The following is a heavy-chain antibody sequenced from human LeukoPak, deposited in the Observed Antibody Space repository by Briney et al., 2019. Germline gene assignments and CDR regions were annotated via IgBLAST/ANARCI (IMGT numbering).Heavy chain of an antibody. CDR1: GFTFSSYG. V-gene: IGHV3-33*01. J-gene: IGHJ3*02. CDR2: VWYDGSNK. CDR3: VRGPTPQDAFDI. Sequence: GGSLRLSCAASGFTFSSYGMHWVRQAPGKGLEWVAVVWYDGSNKYYGDSVQGRFTISRDNSKNTLSLQMNSLRVEDTAVYYCVRGPTPQDAFDIWGQGTMVTVSS.